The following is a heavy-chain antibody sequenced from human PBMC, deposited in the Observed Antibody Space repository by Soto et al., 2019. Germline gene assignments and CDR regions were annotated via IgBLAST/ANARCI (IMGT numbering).Heavy chain of an antibody. CDR3: ARPQTTVTSYDY. CDR1: GGSISSGGYS. CDR2: IYHSGST. J-gene: IGHJ4*02. Sequence: PSETLSLTCAVSGGSISSGGYSWSWIRQPPGKGLEWIGYIYHSGSTYYNPSLKSRVTISVDRSKSQLSLKLSSVTAADTAVYYCARPQTTVTSYDYWGQGTLVTV. V-gene: IGHV4-30-2*01. D-gene: IGHD4-17*01.